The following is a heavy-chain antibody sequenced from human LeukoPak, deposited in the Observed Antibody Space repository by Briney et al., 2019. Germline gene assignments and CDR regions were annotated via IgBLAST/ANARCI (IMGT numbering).Heavy chain of an antibody. V-gene: IGHV5-51*01. CDR2: IYPGDSDT. J-gene: IGHJ4*02. CDR1: GSSFTSYW. Sequence: GESLQISCKGSGSSFTSYWIGWVRQMPGKGLEWMGIIYPGDSDTRYSPSFQGQVTISADKSISTAYLQWSSLKASDTAMYYCARPKGERYSSSWPPDYWGQGTLVTVSS. CDR3: ARPKGERYSSSWPPDY. D-gene: IGHD6-13*01.